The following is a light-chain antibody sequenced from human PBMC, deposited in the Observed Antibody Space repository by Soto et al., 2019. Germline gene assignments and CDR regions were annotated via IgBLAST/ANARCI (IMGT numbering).Light chain of an antibody. Sequence: EIVLTQSPATLSLSPGERATLSCRASQSVSSNLAWYQQKPGQAPRLLIYDASSRATGIPDRFSGGGSGTDFTLTISRLEPEDFAVYYCQQYNKWPRTFGQGTKVDIK. V-gene: IGKV3D-20*02. CDR1: QSVSSN. CDR2: DAS. CDR3: QQYNKWPRT. J-gene: IGKJ1*01.